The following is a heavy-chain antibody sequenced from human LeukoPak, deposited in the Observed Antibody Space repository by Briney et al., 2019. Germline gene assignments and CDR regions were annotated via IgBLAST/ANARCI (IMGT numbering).Heavy chain of an antibody. J-gene: IGHJ4*02. V-gene: IGHV1-18*01. D-gene: IGHD3-3*01. CDR1: GYTFNSYD. Sequence: GASVKVSCKVSGYTFNSYDITWVRQAPGQGLEWMAWISTYNGNTNYAQKVQGRVTMTTDTSTSTAYMELRSLRFDDTAVYYCARVLRYDFWSAYYFDYWGQGTLVTVSS. CDR3: ARVLRYDFWSAYYFDY. CDR2: ISTYNGNT.